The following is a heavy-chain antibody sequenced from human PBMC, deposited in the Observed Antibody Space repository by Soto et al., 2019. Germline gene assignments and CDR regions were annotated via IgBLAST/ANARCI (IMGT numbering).Heavy chain of an antibody. Sequence: QITLKESGPPLMKPTQTLTLTCTFSGFSLSTRGVGVAWIRQPPGKALEWLALIFWDDDKWYNPSLKSRLTITEDTSKNQVVLIMTNMDPVDTATYYCAHRPRGYAYYFAFWGQGTLVTVSS. D-gene: IGHD5-12*01. J-gene: IGHJ4*02. CDR3: AHRPRGYAYYFAF. CDR2: IFWDDDK. CDR1: GFSLSTRGVG. V-gene: IGHV2-5*02.